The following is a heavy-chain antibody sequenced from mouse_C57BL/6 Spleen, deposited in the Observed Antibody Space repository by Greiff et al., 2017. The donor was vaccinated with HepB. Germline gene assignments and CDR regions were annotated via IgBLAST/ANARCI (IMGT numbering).Heavy chain of an antibody. CDR1: GFTFSSYG. CDR2: ISSGGSYT. J-gene: IGHJ2*01. V-gene: IGHV5-6*01. Sequence: VQLKESGGDLVKPGGSLKLSCAASGFTFSSYGMSWVRQTPDKRLEWVATISSGGSYTYYPDSVKGRFTISRDNAKNTLYLQMSSLKSEDTAMYYCARGGNPTPYYFDYWGQGTTLTVSS. CDR3: ARGGNPTPYYFDY.